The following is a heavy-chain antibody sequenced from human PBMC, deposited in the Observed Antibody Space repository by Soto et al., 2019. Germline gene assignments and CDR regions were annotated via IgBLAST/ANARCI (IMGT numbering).Heavy chain of an antibody. V-gene: IGHV4-4*02. Sequence: SETLSLTCAVSGDSITSNVWWSWIRQSPGKGLEWIGEAYHNGLTNYNPSLKSRVTMSTDTSKNPFSLTLTSVTAAHTDMYYCDIKAALPGEAERLGHWG. CDR2: AYHNGLT. D-gene: IGHD2-15*01. CDR3: DIKAALPGEAERLGH. CDR1: GDSITSNVW. J-gene: IGHJ1*01.